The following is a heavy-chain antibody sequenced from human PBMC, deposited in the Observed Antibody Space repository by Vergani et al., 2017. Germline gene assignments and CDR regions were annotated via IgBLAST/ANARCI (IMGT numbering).Heavy chain of an antibody. Sequence: QVQLVQSGAEVKKPGASVKVSCKASGYTFTGYYMQWVRQAPGQGLEWMGWINPNSGGTNYAQKVQGRVTMTRDTSISTAYMELSRLRSDDTAVYYCARGPVPAASLVMSGYMDVWGKGTTVTVSS. CDR1: GYTFTGYY. CDR2: INPNSGGT. V-gene: IGHV1-2*02. CDR3: ARGPVPAASLVMSGYMDV. J-gene: IGHJ6*03. D-gene: IGHD2-2*01.